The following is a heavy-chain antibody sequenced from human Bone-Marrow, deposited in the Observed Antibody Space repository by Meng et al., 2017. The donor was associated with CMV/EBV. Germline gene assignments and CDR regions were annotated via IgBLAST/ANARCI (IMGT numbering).Heavy chain of an antibody. CDR1: GGSINSDGYY. Sequence: SETLSLTCTVFGGSINSDGYYWSWIRQHPGKDLEWIGYIYYSGSTSYNPSLKSRVTISIDASKNQFSLKLSSVTAADTAVYYCARDGGIAAVNWFDPWGQGILVTVSS. J-gene: IGHJ5*02. D-gene: IGHD6-13*01. V-gene: IGHV4-31*03. CDR3: ARDGGIAAVNWFDP. CDR2: IYYSGST.